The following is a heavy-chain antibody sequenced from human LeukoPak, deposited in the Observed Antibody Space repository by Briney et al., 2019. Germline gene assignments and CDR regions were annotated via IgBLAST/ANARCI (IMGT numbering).Heavy chain of an antibody. CDR2: ISNNGGYT. CDR1: GFTFSSSA. J-gene: IGHJ4*02. CDR3: AKQLGYCSDGSCYFPY. D-gene: IGHD2-15*01. Sequence: GGSLRLSCAASGFTFSSSAVSWVRQAPGKGLEWVSAISNNGGYTYYADSVQGRFTISRDNSKSTLCLQMNSLRAEDTAVYYCAKQLGYCSDGSCYFPYWGQGTLVTVSS. V-gene: IGHV3-23*01.